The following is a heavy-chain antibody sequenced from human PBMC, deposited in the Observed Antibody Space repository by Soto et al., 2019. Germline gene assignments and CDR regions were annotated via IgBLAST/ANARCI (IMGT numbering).Heavy chain of an antibody. Sequence: SVKVSCKAAGGTVSSYAISWMLHAPLQVLEWMGGIIPIFGTANYAQNFQARGTITADKSTSTAYVELSSLRSEDTAVYYCALRVAAIFHSYYGMDVWGQGTTVTVSS. D-gene: IGHD2-21*02. CDR3: ALRVAAIFHSYYGMDV. V-gene: IGHV1-69*06. J-gene: IGHJ6*02. CDR2: IIPIFGTA. CDR1: GGTVSSYA.